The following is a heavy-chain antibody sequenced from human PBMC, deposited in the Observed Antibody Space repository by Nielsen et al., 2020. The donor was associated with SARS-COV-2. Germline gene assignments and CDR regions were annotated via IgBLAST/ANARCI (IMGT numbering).Heavy chain of an antibody. Sequence: GGSLRLSCAASGFTFSSYGMHWVRQAPGKGLEWVAVISYDGSNKYYADSVKGRFTISRDNAKNSLYLQMNSLRAEDTALYYCAKDYGGWFYYFDYWGQGTLVTVSS. D-gene: IGHD6-19*01. J-gene: IGHJ4*02. V-gene: IGHV3-30*18. CDR1: GFTFSSYG. CDR2: ISYDGSNK. CDR3: AKDYGGWFYYFDY.